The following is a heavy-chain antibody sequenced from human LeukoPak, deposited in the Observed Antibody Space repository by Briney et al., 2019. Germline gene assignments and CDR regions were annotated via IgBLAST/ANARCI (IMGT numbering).Heavy chain of an antibody. V-gene: IGHV3-23*01. CDR2: ISGSGAST. CDR1: GFTFSSYV. D-gene: IGHD3-22*01. Sequence: GGSLRLSCAASGFTFSSYVMTWVRQAPGKGLEWVSAISGSGASTYYADSVKGRFIISRDNSRNTLYLQMNSLRAEDTAAYYCARRYYYDSFFDYWGQGTLVTVSS. J-gene: IGHJ4*02. CDR3: ARRYYYDSFFDY.